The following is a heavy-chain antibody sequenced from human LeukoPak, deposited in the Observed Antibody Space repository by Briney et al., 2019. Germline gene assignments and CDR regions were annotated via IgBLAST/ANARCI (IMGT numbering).Heavy chain of an antibody. J-gene: IGHJ4*02. CDR1: GFTFSSYW. CDR3: ARGGYDSSGYRIEDY. Sequence: GGSLRLSCAASGFTFSSYWMTWVRQAPGKGLEWVANIKQDGSEKYYVDSVKGRFTISRDNAKNSLYLQMNSLRAEDTAVYYCARGGYDSSGYRIEDYWGQGTLVTVSS. CDR2: IKQDGSEK. D-gene: IGHD3-22*01. V-gene: IGHV3-7*01.